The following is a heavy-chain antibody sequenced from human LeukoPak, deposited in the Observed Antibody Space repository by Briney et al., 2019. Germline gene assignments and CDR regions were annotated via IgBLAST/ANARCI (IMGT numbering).Heavy chain of an antibody. J-gene: IGHJ2*01. CDR2: IYYSGST. V-gene: IGHV4-59*12. CDR3: ARVSSSWYQDWYFDL. Sequence: SETLSLTCTVSGGSISSYYWSWLRQPPGKGLEWIGYIYYSGSTNYKPSLKSRVTMSVDTSKNQFSLKLNSVTAADTAVYYCARVSSSWYQDWYFDLWGRGTLVTVSS. CDR1: GGSISSYY. D-gene: IGHD6-13*01.